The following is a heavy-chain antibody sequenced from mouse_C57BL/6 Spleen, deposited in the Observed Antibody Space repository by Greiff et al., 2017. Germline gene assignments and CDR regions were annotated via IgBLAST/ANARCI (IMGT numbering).Heavy chain of an antibody. Sequence: EVKLLESGGGLVQPGGSLKLSCAASGIDFSRYWMSWVRRAPGQGLEWIGEINPSSGSINYAPSLTDKFIISRDNAKNTLYLQMSKVRSEDTALYYCARRAHYYGSSYGYFDYWGQGTTLTVSS. CDR1: GIDFSRYW. J-gene: IGHJ2*01. D-gene: IGHD1-1*01. V-gene: IGHV4-1*01. CDR2: INPSSGSI. CDR3: ARRAHYYGSSYGYFDY.